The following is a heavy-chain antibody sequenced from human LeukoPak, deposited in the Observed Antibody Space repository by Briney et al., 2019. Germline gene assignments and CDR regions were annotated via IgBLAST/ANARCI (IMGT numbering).Heavy chain of an antibody. J-gene: IGHJ4*02. CDR1: GGSISSGDYY. D-gene: IGHD3-22*01. CDR2: IYHSGTT. CDR3: ASASSSGYYPY. Sequence: SETLSLTCTVSGGSISSGDYYWSWIRQPPGKGLEWIGCIYHSGTTSYNSSLESRLTISLDTSRNQFSLKLSSVTAADTAVYYCASASSSGYYPYWGQGTLVTVYS. V-gene: IGHV4-30-4*01.